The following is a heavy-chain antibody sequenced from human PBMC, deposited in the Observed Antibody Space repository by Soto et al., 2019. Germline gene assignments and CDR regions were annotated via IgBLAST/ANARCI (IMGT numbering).Heavy chain of an antibody. CDR2: IYSDGST. CDR1: GFTVSSNY. V-gene: IGHV3-66*01. J-gene: IGHJ4*02. CDR3: ARTCSGGTCSFDY. Sequence: PGGSLRLSCAASGFTVSSNYMSWVRQAPGKGLEWVSFIYSDGSTYYADSVKGRFTISRDNSKNTLYLQMNSLRAEDTAVYYCARTCSGGTCSFDYWGQGTLVTVSS. D-gene: IGHD2-15*01.